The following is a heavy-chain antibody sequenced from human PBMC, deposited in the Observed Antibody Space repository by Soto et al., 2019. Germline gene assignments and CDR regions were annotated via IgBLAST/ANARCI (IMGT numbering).Heavy chain of an antibody. Sequence: GGSLRLSCASSGFTFDNYAMSWVRQAPGKGLEWMGIIYPGDSDTRYSPSFQGQVTISADKSISTAYLQWSSLKASDTAMYYCARQGSDSHDAFDIWGQGTMVTVSS. CDR2: IYPGDSDT. J-gene: IGHJ3*02. CDR1: GFTFDNYA. V-gene: IGHV5-51*01. CDR3: ARQGSDSHDAFDI.